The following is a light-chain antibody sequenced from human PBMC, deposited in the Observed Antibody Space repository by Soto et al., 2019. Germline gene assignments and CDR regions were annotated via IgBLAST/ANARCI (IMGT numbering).Light chain of an antibody. CDR1: SSDVGGYDY. J-gene: IGLJ3*02. V-gene: IGLV2-14*01. CDR3: SSYTSSSTLV. Sequence: QSALTQPASVSGSLGQSITISCTGTSSDVGGYDYVSWYQQHPGKAPKLMIYEVTNRPSGVSNRFSGSKSGNTASLTISGLHTEDEADYYCSSYTSSSTLVFGGGTKLTVL. CDR2: EVT.